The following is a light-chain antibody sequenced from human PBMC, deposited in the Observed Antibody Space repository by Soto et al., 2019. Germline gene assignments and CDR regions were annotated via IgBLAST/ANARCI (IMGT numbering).Light chain of an antibody. CDR3: QQFSSYPLT. CDR1: QTDRNSY. CDR2: DAY. J-gene: IGKJ4*01. Sequence: ECVLTQSPGTLSLSPGERATLSCRASQTDRNSYLAWYQQKPGQALRLLIYDAYSRATGIPDRFSGGGHGTDFPLTISSLEPDDFAVHYCQQFSSYPLTFGGGTKVDIK. V-gene: IGKV3-20*01.